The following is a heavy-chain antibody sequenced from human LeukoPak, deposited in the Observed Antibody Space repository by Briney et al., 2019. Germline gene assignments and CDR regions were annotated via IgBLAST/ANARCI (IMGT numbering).Heavy chain of an antibody. V-gene: IGHV3-23*01. CDR3: ASLGNHRFDY. CDR2: ISGSGYST. CDR1: GFTFSSYA. Sequence: AGGSLRLSCAASGFTFSSYAMTWVRQAPGKGLEWVSVISGSGYSTYYADSVKGRFTISRDNSKNTLYLQMNSLRAEDTAVYYCASLGNHRFDYWGQGTLVTVSS. J-gene: IGHJ4*02. D-gene: IGHD1-14*01.